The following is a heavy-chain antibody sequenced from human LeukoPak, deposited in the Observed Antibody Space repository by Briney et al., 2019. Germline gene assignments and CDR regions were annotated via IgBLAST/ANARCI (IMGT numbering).Heavy chain of an antibody. J-gene: IGHJ3*01. CDR3: AAVRAGANRAFDV. CDR1: GFTFSRYW. D-gene: IGHD4/OR15-4a*01. CDR2: IDPDDSGS. Sequence: GGSLRLSCAASGFTFSRYWMHWVRQAPGEGLVWVSRIDPDDSGSSYADSVKGRFTISRDNAKNTLWLQMNSLRADDTAVYYCAAVRAGANRAFDVWGQGTVVAVSS. V-gene: IGHV3-74*01.